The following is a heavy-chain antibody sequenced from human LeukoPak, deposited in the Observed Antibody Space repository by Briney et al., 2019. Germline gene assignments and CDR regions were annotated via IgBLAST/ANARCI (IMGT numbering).Heavy chain of an antibody. D-gene: IGHD1-26*01. CDR2: ISAYNGDT. Sequence: ASVKVSCKASGFTFTAYGINWMRQAPGQGLEWMGWISAYNGDTKYAQKVQGRVSMTTDTSANTAYMEVRSLRADDTAVYYCARLGRYHLFSYMDVWGKGTTVTVSS. J-gene: IGHJ6*03. CDR3: ARLGRYHLFSYMDV. CDR1: GFTFTAYG. V-gene: IGHV1-18*01.